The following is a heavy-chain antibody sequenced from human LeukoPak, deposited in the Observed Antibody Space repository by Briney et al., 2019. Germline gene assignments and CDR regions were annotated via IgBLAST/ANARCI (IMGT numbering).Heavy chain of an antibody. J-gene: IGHJ5*02. CDR3: ARVITIFGVVSS. D-gene: IGHD3-3*01. Sequence: PSETLSLTCTVSGGSISSYYWSWIRQPPGKGLEWIGYIYYSGSTNYNPSLKSRVTISVDTSKNQFSLKLSSVTAADTAVYYCARVITIFGVVSSWGQGTLVTVSS. V-gene: IGHV4-59*01. CDR1: GGSISSYY. CDR2: IYYSGST.